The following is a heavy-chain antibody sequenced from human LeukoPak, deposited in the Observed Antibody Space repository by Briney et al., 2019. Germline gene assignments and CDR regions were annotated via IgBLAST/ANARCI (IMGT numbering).Heavy chain of an antibody. Sequence: SETLSLTCAVYGGSFSGYYWSWIRQPPGKGLEWIGEINHSGSTNYNPSLKSRVTISVDTSKNQFSLKLSSVTAADTAVYYCARAGYSSVWYSPRSEYFQHWGQGTLVTVSS. CDR3: ARAGYSSVWYSPRSEYFQH. V-gene: IGHV4-34*01. J-gene: IGHJ1*01. D-gene: IGHD6-19*01. CDR2: INHSGST. CDR1: GGSFSGYY.